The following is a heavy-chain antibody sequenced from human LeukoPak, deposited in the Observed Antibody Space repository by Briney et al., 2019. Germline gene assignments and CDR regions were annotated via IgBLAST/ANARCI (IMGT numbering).Heavy chain of an antibody. J-gene: IGHJ4*02. V-gene: IGHV3-30-3*02. CDR2: ISYDGSNK. Sequence: GRSLRLSCAASGFTFSSYAMHWVRQAPGKGLEWVAVISYDGSNKYYADSVKGRFTISRDNSKNTLYLRMNSLRAEDTAVYYCANDYNNYYMCWGQGTLVTVSS. CDR1: GFTFSSYA. D-gene: IGHD4-11*01. CDR3: ANDYNNYYMC.